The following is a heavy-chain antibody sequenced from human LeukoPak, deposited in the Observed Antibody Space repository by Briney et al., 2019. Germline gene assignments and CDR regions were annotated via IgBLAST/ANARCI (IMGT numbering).Heavy chain of an antibody. D-gene: IGHD2-2*01. CDR1: GFTFSSYW. J-gene: IGHJ4*02. CDR3: ASGSSSKIDY. Sequence: GGSLRLSCAASGFTFSSYWMHWVRQAPGKGLVWVSRMISDGGTTTYADSVKGRFSISRDNAKNTLYLQMNSLRVEDTAVYYCASGSSSKIDYWGQGTLVTVSS. V-gene: IGHV3-74*03. CDR2: MISDGGTT.